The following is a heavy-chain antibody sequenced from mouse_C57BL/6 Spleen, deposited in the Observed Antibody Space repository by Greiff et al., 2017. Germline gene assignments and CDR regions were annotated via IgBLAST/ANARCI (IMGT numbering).Heavy chain of an antibody. J-gene: IGHJ2*01. CDR1: GYTFTDYY. CDR3: ARNYYSNFYFDY. Sequence: QVQLKESGAELVRPGASVKLSCKASGYTFTDYYINWVKQRPGQGLEWIARIYPGSGNTYYNEKFKGKATLTAEKSSSTAYMQRSSLTSEDSAVYFCARNYYSNFYFDYWGQGTTRTVSS. V-gene: IGHV1-76*01. CDR2: IYPGSGNT. D-gene: IGHD2-5*01.